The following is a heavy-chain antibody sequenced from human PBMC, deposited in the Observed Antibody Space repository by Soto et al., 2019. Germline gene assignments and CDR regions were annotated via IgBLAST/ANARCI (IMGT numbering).Heavy chain of an antibody. CDR3: AKAAQTRFNWNDLGNWCDR. CDR1: GGTFSSYA. V-gene: IGHV1-69*13. D-gene: IGHD1-1*01. Sequence: SVKVSCKESGGTFSSYAIAWVRQAPGQGLEWMGGIIPIFGIPNYAQKFQGRVAITADESTNTAYMELSSLRSDDTAVYYCAKAAQTRFNWNDLGNWCDRWGEDKMVTISA. CDR2: IIPIFGIP. J-gene: IGHJ5*02.